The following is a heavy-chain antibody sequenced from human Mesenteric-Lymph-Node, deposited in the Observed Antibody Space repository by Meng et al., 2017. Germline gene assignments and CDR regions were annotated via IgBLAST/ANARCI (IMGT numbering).Heavy chain of an antibody. D-gene: IGHD2-2*01. CDR1: GFTFSGYE. V-gene: IGHV3-48*03. Sequence: GESLKISCAVSGFTFSGYEMNWVRQAPGKGLEWISYISTTGNTKYYADSVKGRFTISRDNAKNSLYLQMNSLRVEDTAVYYCARGGGASDYWGQGTLVTVSS. CDR3: ARGGGASDY. CDR2: ISTTGNTK. J-gene: IGHJ4*02.